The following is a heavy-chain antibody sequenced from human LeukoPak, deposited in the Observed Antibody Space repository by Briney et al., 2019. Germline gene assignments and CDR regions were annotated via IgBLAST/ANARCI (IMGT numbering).Heavy chain of an antibody. CDR2: INQDGSEK. CDR1: EFTFSGYW. Sequence: GGSLRLSCAASEFTFSGYWMNWVRQAPGKGPEWVANINQDGSEKHYVDSVKGRFTISRDNAKNSLFLQMNSLRVEDTAIYYCAKSRARREGSSGSIDYWGQGTLVTVSS. V-gene: IGHV3-7*03. CDR3: AKSRARREGSSGSIDY. D-gene: IGHD3-22*01. J-gene: IGHJ4*02.